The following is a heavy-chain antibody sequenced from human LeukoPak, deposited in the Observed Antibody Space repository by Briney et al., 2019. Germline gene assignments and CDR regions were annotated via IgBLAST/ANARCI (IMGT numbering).Heavy chain of an antibody. V-gene: IGHV1-69*04. CDR1: GGTFSSYA. Sequence: SVKVSCKASGGTFSSYAISWVRQAPGQGLEWMGRTIPILGIANYAQKFQGRVTITADKSTSTAHMELSSLRSEDTAVYYCARADGGPPSYWGQGTLVTVSS. CDR2: TIPILGIA. CDR3: ARADGGPPSY. J-gene: IGHJ4*02. D-gene: IGHD4-23*01.